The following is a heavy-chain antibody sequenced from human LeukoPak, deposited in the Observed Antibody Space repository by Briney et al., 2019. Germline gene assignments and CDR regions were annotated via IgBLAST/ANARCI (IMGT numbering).Heavy chain of an antibody. CDR1: GGTFSSYT. Sequence: SVKVSCKASGGTFSSYTISWVRQAPGQGLEWMGRIIPILGIANYAQKFQGRVTITADKSTSTAYMELSSLRSEDTAVYYCASIYDFWSGYLGHDAFDIWGQGTMVTASS. CDR3: ASIYDFWSGYLGHDAFDI. CDR2: IIPILGIA. D-gene: IGHD3-3*01. J-gene: IGHJ3*02. V-gene: IGHV1-69*02.